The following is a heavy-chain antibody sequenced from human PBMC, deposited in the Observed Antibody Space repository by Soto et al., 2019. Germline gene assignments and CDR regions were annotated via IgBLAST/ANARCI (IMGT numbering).Heavy chain of an antibody. D-gene: IGHD2-21*01. Sequence: EVQLLESGGGLVQPGGSLRLSCAASGFTFSSYAMSWVRQAPGKGLEWVSAISGSGGSTYYADSVKGRFTISRDNSKXTLYLQMNSLRAEDTAVYYCQSSGSAIVRYFDYWGQGTLVTVSS. J-gene: IGHJ4*02. CDR3: QSSGSAIVRYFDY. CDR2: ISGSGGST. CDR1: GFTFSSYA. V-gene: IGHV3-23*01.